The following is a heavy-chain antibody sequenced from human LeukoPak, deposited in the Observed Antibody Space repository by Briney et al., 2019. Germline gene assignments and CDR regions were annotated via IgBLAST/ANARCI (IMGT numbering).Heavy chain of an antibody. Sequence: ASVKVSCKVSGYTLTELSMHWVRQAPGKGLEWMGGFDPEDGETIYAQKFQGRVTMTEDTSTDSAYMELSSLRSEDTAVYYCATDRGYSYGYGYWGQGTLVTVSS. D-gene: IGHD5-18*01. V-gene: IGHV1-24*01. CDR1: GYTLTELS. CDR3: ATDRGYSYGYGY. CDR2: FDPEDGET. J-gene: IGHJ4*02.